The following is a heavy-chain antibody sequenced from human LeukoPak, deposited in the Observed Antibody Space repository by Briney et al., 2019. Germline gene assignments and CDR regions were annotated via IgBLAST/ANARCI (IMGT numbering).Heavy chain of an antibody. CDR1: GFTFSSYS. CDR3: AREGGSTKYHFDY. J-gene: IGHJ4*02. V-gene: IGHV3-21*01. Sequence: PGGSLTLSCAASGFTFSSYSMNWVRQGPGKGQEWVSSISSNSIYIYYADSVKGRFTISRDNAKNSLFLQMNSLRAEDTAVYYCAREGGSTKYHFDYWGQGTLVTVSS. CDR2: ISSNSIYI. D-gene: IGHD2-8*01.